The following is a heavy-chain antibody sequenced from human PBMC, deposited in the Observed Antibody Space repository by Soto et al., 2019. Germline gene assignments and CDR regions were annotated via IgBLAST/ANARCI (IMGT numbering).Heavy chain of an antibody. CDR1: GGTFGSYA. D-gene: IGHD2-2*01. CDR3: ARALGCRSTSRTLDY. Sequence: QVQLVQSGAEVKKPGSSVKVSCKASGGTFGSYAFSWVRQAPGQGLEWMGGIIPVSGAAHYAQKFQGRVTSTADESTSTAYMELSSLSSQDTAVYYCARALGCRSTSRTLDYWGQGTRVIVSS. V-gene: IGHV1-69*01. CDR2: IIPVSGAA. J-gene: IGHJ4*02.